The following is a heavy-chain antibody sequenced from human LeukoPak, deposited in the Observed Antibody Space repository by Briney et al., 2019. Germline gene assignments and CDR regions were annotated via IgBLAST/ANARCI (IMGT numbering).Heavy chain of an antibody. J-gene: IGHJ4*02. CDR2: IYYSGST. Sequence: SETLSLTCTVSGGSITSSSYYWGWIRQPPGKGLEWIGSIYYSGSTNYNPSLKSRVTISVDTSKNQFSLKLSSVTAADTAVYYCARGFGGRCGGDCYPDYWGQGTLVTVSS. CDR3: ARGFGGRCGGDCYPDY. V-gene: IGHV4-39*07. D-gene: IGHD2-21*02. CDR1: GGSITSSSYY.